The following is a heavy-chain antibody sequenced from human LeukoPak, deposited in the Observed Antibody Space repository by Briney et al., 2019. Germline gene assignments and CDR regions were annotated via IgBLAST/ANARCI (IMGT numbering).Heavy chain of an antibody. D-gene: IGHD3/OR15-3a*01. CDR3: ARGGFALVPADRYFDL. CDR1: GGTFLTYA. Sequence: ASVKVSCKASGGTFLTYAVNWVRQAPGQGLEWMGGIITLFGPPKYMQRFQDRLTISTDDPTGTAYMELKSLTSDDTAVYYCARGGFALVPADRYFDLWGRGTLVTVSS. V-gene: IGHV1-69*05. CDR2: IITLFGPP. J-gene: IGHJ2*01.